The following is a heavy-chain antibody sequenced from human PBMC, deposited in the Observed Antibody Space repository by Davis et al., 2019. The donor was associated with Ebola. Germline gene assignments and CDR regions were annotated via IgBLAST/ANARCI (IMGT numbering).Heavy chain of an antibody. CDR2: IHHIGGT. J-gene: IGHJ5*01. Sequence: SETLSLTCAVYGGSFSGYYWSWIRQPPGKGLEWIGEIHHIGGTNYNPSLKSRITISMDTPKNQFSLKLNSVTAADTAVYYCARKPARWENWFDPWGQGTLVTVSS. CDR3: ARKPARWENWFDP. CDR1: GGSFSGYY. V-gene: IGHV4-34*01. D-gene: IGHD2-2*01.